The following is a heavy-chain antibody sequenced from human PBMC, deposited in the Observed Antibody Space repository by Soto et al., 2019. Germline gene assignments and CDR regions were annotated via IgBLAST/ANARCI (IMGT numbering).Heavy chain of an antibody. CDR2: INHSGST. V-gene: IGHV4-34*01. D-gene: IGHD6-19*01. J-gene: IGHJ6*03. CDR1: GGSFSGYY. CDR3: ASGIAVANYYYYYMDV. Sequence: ETLSLTCAVYGGSFSGYYWSWIRQPPGKGLEWIGEINHSGSTNYNPSLKSRVTISVDTSKNQFSLKLSSVTAADTAVYYCASGIAVANYYYYYMDVWGKGTTVTVSS.